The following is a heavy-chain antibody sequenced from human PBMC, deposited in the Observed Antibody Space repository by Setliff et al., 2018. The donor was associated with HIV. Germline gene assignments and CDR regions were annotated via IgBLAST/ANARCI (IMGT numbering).Heavy chain of an antibody. J-gene: IGHJ6*03. V-gene: IGHV4-59*01. Sequence: PSETLSLTCSLSGGYISNYYWVWIRQSPGKGLEWIGHIHYGGGTYYNPSLESRVSISRDTSKNQFSLNLRYVTAGDTALYYCARAVIRREDRGMWTKLWSAPNHMDVWGKGIAVTVSS. CDR2: IHYGGGT. CDR1: GGYISNYY. CDR3: ARAVIRREDRGMWTKLWSAPNHMDV. D-gene: IGHD3-10*01.